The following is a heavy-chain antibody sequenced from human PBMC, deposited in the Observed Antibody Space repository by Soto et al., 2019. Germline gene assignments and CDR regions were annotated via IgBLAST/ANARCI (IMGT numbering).Heavy chain of an antibody. CDR3: GAQDYVAKGYHVET. Sequence: QLQLQESGPGLVKPSETLSLTCTVSGCSISTRSSYWGWIRQPPGKGLEWIGSIYYIGNTYYNPSLNTRVAIVIDSSKTRFFLHLNSVISADTAVYYCGAQDYVAKGYHVETWGEVTMVTVSS. D-gene: IGHD4-17*01. CDR1: GCSISTRSSY. CDR2: IYYIGNT. J-gene: IGHJ5*02. V-gene: IGHV4-39*01.